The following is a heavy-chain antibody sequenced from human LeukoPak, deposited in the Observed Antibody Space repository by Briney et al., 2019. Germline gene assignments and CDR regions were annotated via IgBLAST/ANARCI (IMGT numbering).Heavy chain of an antibody. Sequence: GRSLRLSCAASGFTFSSYAMHWVRQAPGKGLEWVAVISYDGSNKYYADSVKGRFTISRDNSKNTLYLQMNSLRAEDTAVYYCAREDYTGTFDYWGQGTLVTVSS. J-gene: IGHJ4*02. D-gene: IGHD3-3*01. CDR2: ISYDGSNK. V-gene: IGHV3-30*04. CDR1: GFTFSSYA. CDR3: AREDYTGTFDY.